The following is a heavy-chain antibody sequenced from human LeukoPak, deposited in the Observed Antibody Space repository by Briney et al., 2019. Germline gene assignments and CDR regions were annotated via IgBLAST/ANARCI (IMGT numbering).Heavy chain of an antibody. J-gene: IGHJ4*02. Sequence: SVKVSCKASGGTFSTYAICWVRQAPGQGLEWMGGIIPIFGTVNYAQRFQDRVTITADESTSTAYMELSSLRSEDTAVYYCTRDLKLYSSSSNYFDYWGQGTLVTVSS. V-gene: IGHV1-69*01. D-gene: IGHD6-6*01. CDR2: IIPIFGTV. CDR3: TRDLKLYSSSSNYFDY. CDR1: GGTFSTYA.